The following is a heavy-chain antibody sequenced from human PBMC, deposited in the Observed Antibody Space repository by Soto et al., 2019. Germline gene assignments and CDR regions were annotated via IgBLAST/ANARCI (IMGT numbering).Heavy chain of an antibody. CDR2: ISSSSSYI. J-gene: IGHJ4*02. V-gene: IGHV3-21*01. Sequence: GGSLRLSCAASGFTFSSYSMNWVRQAPGKGLEWVSSISSSSSYIYYADSVKGRFTISRDNAKNSLYLQMNGLRAEDTAVYYCARGAYGDYFDYWGQGTLVTVSS. CDR3: ARGAYGDYFDY. CDR1: GFTFSSYS. D-gene: IGHD4-17*01.